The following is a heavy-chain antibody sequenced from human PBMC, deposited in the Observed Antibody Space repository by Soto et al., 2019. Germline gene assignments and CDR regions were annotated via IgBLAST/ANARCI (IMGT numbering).Heavy chain of an antibody. CDR3: ASGFAAAVNWYFDL. CDR2: IWYDGSNK. V-gene: IGHV3-33*01. D-gene: IGHD6-13*01. Sequence: QVQLVESGGGVVQPGRSLRLSCAASGFTFSSYGMHWVRQAPGKGLEWVAVIWYDGSNKYFADSVKGRFTISRDNSKNTLYLQMNSLRAEDTAVYYCASGFAAAVNWYFDLWGRGTLVTVSS. J-gene: IGHJ2*01. CDR1: GFTFSSYG.